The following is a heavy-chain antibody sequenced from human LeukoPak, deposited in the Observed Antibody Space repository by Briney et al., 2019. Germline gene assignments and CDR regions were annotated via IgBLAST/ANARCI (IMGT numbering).Heavy chain of an antibody. CDR2: INHSGST. V-gene: IGHV4-34*01. J-gene: IGHJ4*02. CDR1: GGSFSGYY. CDR3: ARRRDY. Sequence: SETLSLTCAVYGGSFSGYYWSWIRQPPGKGLEWIGEINHSGSTNYNPSLKRRVTISVDTSKNQFSLKLSSVTAADTAVYYCARRRDYWGQGTLVTVSS.